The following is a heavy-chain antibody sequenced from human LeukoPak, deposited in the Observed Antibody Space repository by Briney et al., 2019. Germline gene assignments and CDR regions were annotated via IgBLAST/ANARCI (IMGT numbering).Heavy chain of an antibody. CDR1: EFTFSNYW. V-gene: IGHV3-74*01. CDR3: ATLASIDY. CDR2: INGDGSST. Sequence: QSGGSLRLSCAASEFTFSNYWIHWVRQAPGKGLVWVSRINGDGSSTIYADSVRGRFTISRDNAKSTLYLQMNSLRAEDTAVYYCATLASIDYWGQGTLVTVSS. J-gene: IGHJ4*02.